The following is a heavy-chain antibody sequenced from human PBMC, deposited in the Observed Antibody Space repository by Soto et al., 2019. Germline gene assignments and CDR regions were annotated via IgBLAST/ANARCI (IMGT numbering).Heavy chain of an antibody. J-gene: IGHJ6*02. Sequence: PSETLSLTCAVYGGSFSGYYWSWIRQPPGKGLEWIGEINHRGSTNYNPSLKSRVTISVDTSKNQFSLKLSSVTAADTAVYYCARGVRFLSWYYYYGMDVWGQGTTVTVSS. V-gene: IGHV4-34*01. CDR1: GGSFSGYY. CDR2: INHRGST. D-gene: IGHD3-3*01. CDR3: ARGVRFLSWYYYYGMDV.